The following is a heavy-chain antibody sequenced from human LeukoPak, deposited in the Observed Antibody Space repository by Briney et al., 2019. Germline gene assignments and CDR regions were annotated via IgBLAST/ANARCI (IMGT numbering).Heavy chain of an antibody. CDR3: TSSYYVWGSYRYNVDY. J-gene: IGHJ4*02. CDR1: GFTFSNAW. D-gene: IGHD3-16*02. Sequence: GGSLRLSCAASGFTFSNAWMSWVRQAPGKGLEWVSRIKSKTDGGTTDYAAPVKGRFTISRDDSKNTLYLQMNSLKTEDTAVYYCTSSYYVWGSYRYNVDYWGQGTLVTVSS. CDR2: IKSKTDGGTT. V-gene: IGHV3-15*01.